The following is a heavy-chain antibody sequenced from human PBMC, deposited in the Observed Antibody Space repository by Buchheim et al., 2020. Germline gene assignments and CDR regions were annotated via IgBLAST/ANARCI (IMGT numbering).Heavy chain of an antibody. CDR1: GFTFSSYA. V-gene: IGHV3-23*01. Sequence: EVQLLESGGGLVQPGGSLRLSCAASGFTFSSYAMSWVRQAPGKGLEWVSAISGSGGSTHYADSVKGRFTISRDNSKNTLYLQMNSLRAEDTAVYYCAKEGYDFWSGYYVDYYYGMDVWGQGTT. D-gene: IGHD3-3*01. CDR2: ISGSGGST. CDR3: AKEGYDFWSGYYVDYYYGMDV. J-gene: IGHJ6*02.